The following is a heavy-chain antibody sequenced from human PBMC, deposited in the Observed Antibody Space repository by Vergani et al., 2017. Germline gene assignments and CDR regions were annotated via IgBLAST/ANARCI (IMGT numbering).Heavy chain of an antibody. CDR2: IYYSGLT. V-gene: IGHV4-39*01. CDR1: ADSISSGSYY. CDR3: ARTGQRWLQPPGGY. Sequence: QLQLQESGPGLVKPSETLFLTCTVSADSISSGSYYWGWIRQPPGKSLEWIGSIYYSGLTYYNPSLKSRVAISVDTSKNQFSLKVTSVTAADTAVYFCARTGQRWLQPPGGYWGQGTLVTVSS. D-gene: IGHD5-24*01. J-gene: IGHJ4*02.